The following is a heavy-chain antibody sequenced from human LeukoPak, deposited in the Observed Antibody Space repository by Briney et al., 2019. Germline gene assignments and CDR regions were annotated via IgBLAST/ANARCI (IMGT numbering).Heavy chain of an antibody. J-gene: IGHJ4*02. CDR1: GDSIRSYY. V-gene: IGHV4-4*08. CDR3: ASFSGYGGNFFDY. D-gene: IGHD4-23*01. Sequence: PSETLSLTCTVSGDSIRSYYWSWIRQPPGKGLEWIGYVYFSESTKYNPSLKSRVTISIDTSKSQFSLRLSSVTAADTAVYYRASFSGYGGNFFDYWGQGTLVTVSS. CDR2: VYFSEST.